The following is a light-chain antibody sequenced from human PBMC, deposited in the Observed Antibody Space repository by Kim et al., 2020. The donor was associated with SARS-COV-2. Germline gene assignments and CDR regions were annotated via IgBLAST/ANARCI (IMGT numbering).Light chain of an antibody. CDR2: AVS. CDR3: CSYAGSSTFVV. CDR1: SSDVGSYNL. J-gene: IGLJ2*01. Sequence: QSALTQPASVSGSPGQSITISCTGTSSDVGSYNLVSWYQQHPGKAPKLMIYAVSKRPSGVSNRFSGSNSGNTASLTISGLQAEDEADYYCCSYAGSSTFVVFGVGTQLTVL. V-gene: IGLV2-23*02.